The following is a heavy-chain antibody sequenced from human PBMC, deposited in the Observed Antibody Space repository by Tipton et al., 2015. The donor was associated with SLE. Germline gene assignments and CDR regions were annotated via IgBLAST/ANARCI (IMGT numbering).Heavy chain of an antibody. D-gene: IGHD6-13*01. CDR3: ARRSWSFDY. CDR1: GGSISSYY. J-gene: IGHJ4*02. CDR2: IYSSGST. Sequence: TLSLTCTVSGGSISSYYWSWLRQPPGKGLEWIGYIYSSGSTNYNPSLKSRVTISVDTSKNQFSLKLSSVTAADTAVYYCARRSWSFDYWGQGTLVTVSS. V-gene: IGHV4-59*12.